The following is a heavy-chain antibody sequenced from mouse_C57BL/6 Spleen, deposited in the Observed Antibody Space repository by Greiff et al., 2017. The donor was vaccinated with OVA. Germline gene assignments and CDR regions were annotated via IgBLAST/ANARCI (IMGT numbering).Heavy chain of an antibody. D-gene: IGHD2-5*01. CDR3: ARSSYYSNYVFDY. J-gene: IGHJ2*01. CDR1: GFTFTDYY. Sequence: EVKLMESGGGLVQPGGSLSLSCAASGFTFTDYYMSWVRQPPGKALEWLGFIRNKANGYTTEYSASVKGRFTISRDNSQSILYLQMNALRAEDSATYYCARSSYYSNYVFDYWGQGTTLTVSS. V-gene: IGHV7-3*01. CDR2: IRNKANGYTT.